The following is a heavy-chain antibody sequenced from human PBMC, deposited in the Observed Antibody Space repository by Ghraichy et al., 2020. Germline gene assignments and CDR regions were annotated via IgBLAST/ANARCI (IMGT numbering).Heavy chain of an antibody. Sequence: GESLNISCAASGFTFSDFDMSWIRQTPGKGLEWISSITGRRSYYAESVEGRFTISRDNAKNSLYLQMNSLTVDDTAVYFCARDPIIAGAPTADYWGRGALVTVSA. D-gene: IGHD1-26*01. J-gene: IGHJ4*02. CDR3: ARDPIIAGAPTADY. CDR1: GFTFSDFD. V-gene: IGHV3-11*06. CDR2: ITGRRS.